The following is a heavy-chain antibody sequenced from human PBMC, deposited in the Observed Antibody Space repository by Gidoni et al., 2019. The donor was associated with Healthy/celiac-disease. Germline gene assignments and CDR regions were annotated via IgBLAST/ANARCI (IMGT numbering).Heavy chain of an antibody. V-gene: IGHV4-31*03. CDR3: ARGELGWSIDY. CDR1: GGSISIGGYY. CDR2: IYYSGST. J-gene: IGHJ4*02. D-gene: IGHD7-27*01. Sequence: QLQLQESGPGLVKPSPTLSLTCTFSGGSISIGGYYWSWNRQHPGKGLEWIGSIYYSGSTYYNPSLKSRVTISVDTSKNQFSLKLSSVTAADTAVYYCARGELGWSIDYWGQGTLVTVSS.